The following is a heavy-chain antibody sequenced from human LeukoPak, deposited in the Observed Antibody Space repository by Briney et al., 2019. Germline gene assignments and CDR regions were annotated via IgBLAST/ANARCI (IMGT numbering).Heavy chain of an antibody. CDR2: ISAYNGNT. D-gene: IGHD3-10*01. V-gene: IGHV1-18*01. Sequence: ASVKVSCKASGYTFTNFGISWVRQAPGQGLEWMGWISAYNGNTNYAQKVQGRVTMTKDTSTNTAYMELRSLRSDDAAVYYCARDIYASGSGPFDYWGQGTLVTVSS. CDR3: ARDIYASGSGPFDY. J-gene: IGHJ4*02. CDR1: GYTFTNFG.